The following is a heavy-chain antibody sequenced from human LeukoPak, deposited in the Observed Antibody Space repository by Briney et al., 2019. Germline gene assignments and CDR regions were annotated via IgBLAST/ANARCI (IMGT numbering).Heavy chain of an antibody. CDR2: INTNTGNP. Sequence: ASVKVSCKASGYTFTSYAMNWVRQAPGQGLEWMGWINTNTGNPTYAQGFTGRFVFSLDTSVSTAYLQISSLKAENTAVYYCAIPRIADLYDYVWGGGYWGQGTLVTVSS. V-gene: IGHV7-4-1*02. J-gene: IGHJ4*02. D-gene: IGHD3-16*01. CDR1: GYTFTSYA. CDR3: AIPRIADLYDYVWGGGY.